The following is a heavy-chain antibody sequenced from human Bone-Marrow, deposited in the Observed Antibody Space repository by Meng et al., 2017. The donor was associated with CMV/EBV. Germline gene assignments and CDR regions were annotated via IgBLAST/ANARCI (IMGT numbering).Heavy chain of an antibody. CDR2: IYYSRST. V-gene: IGHV4-31*02. D-gene: IGHD3-3*01. Sequence: SISSGGYYWSWIRQHPGQGLEWVGYIYYSRSTYCNPSLNSRVTISVDTSKNQFSLKLSSVTAADTAVYYCARVPPDYDFWSGCFDYWGQGTLVTVSS. J-gene: IGHJ4*02. CDR3: ARVPPDYDFWSGCFDY. CDR1: SISSGGYY.